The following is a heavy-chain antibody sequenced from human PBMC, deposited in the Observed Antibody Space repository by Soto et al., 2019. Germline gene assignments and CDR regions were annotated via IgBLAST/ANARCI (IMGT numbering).Heavy chain of an antibody. D-gene: IGHD5-18*01. CDR1: GFTFDDYA. CDR2: INWNSAVI. CDR3: ARDPSVTAIGRADH. V-gene: IGHV3-9*01. J-gene: IGHJ4*02. Sequence: EVQLVESGGGLVQPGRSLRLSCVVSGFTFDDYAMHWVRQAPGGGLEWFSGINWNSAVIGYADSVKGRFTISRDNAKNALYLQMTSLRSEDTALYYCARDPSVTAIGRADHWGQGTLVNVSS.